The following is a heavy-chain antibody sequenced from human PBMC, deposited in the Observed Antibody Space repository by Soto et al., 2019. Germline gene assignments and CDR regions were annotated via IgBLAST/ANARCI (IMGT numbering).Heavy chain of an antibody. J-gene: IGHJ4*02. D-gene: IGHD6-19*01. CDR3: ARSRGGTTVAGLDY. V-gene: IGHV4-59*01. CDR1: GGSISSYY. Sequence: SETLSLTCTVSGGSISSYYWSWIRQPPGKGLEWIGYIYYSGSTNYNPSLKSRVTISVDTSKNQFSLKLSSVTAADTAVYYCARSRGGTTVAGLDYWGQGTLVTVSS. CDR2: IYYSGST.